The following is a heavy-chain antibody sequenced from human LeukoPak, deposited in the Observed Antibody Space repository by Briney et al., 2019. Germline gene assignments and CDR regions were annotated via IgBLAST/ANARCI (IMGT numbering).Heavy chain of an antibody. J-gene: IGHJ5*02. CDR2: ISSSSSYI. V-gene: IGHV3-21*01. CDR1: GFTFSSYS. CDR3: ATFPRNWGNNWFDP. Sequence: GGSLRLSCAASGFTFSSYSMNWVRQAPGRGLEWVSSISSSSSYIYYADSVKGRFTISRDNAKNSLYLQMNSLRAEDTAVYYCATFPRNWGNNWFDPWGQGTLVTVSS. D-gene: IGHD7-27*01.